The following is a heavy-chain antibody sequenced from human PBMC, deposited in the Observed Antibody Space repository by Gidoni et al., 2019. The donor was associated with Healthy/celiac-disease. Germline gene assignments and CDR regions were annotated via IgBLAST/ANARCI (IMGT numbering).Heavy chain of an antibody. CDR3: ATESAYYYDSSGYYYSDY. D-gene: IGHD3-22*01. CDR1: GFTFSSYA. J-gene: IGHJ4*02. Sequence: EVQLLESGGGLVHPGGSLRLSCAASGFTFSSYAMSWVRQAPGKGLEWVSAISGSGGSTYYADSVKGRLTISRDNSKNTLYLQMNSLRAEDTAVYYCATESAYYYDSSGYYYSDYWGQGTLVTVSS. CDR2: ISGSGGST. V-gene: IGHV3-23*01.